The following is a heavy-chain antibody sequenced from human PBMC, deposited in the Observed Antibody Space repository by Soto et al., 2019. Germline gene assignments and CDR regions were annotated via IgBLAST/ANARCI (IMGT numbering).Heavy chain of an antibody. D-gene: IGHD4-17*01. V-gene: IGHV1-2*04. CDR2: VDPNGGGS. J-gene: IGHJ4*02. Sequence: ASVKVSCKASGYRFTDYKLHWVRQAPGQGLEWMGWVDPNGGGSNSAQKFQGSVTMTWDTSITTAYLDLTRLTTNDTATYFCATWVDYGDFEGFDFWGQGTLVTVSS. CDR3: ATWVDYGDFEGFDF. CDR1: GYRFTDYK.